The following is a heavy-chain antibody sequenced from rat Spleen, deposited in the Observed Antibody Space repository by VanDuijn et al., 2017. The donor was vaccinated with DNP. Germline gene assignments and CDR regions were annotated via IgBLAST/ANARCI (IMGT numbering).Heavy chain of an antibody. J-gene: IGHJ1*01. V-gene: IGHV5S23*01. CDR2: ISSGGGIT. CDR1: GFTFSNYD. D-gene: IGHD5-1*01. CDR3: ARGSGTYYWYFDF. Sequence: EVQLVESGGGLVQPGRSLKLSCAASGFTFSNYDMAWVRQAPKKGLEWVTSISSGGGITYSRDSVKGRFTVSRDNAKNTLYLQMNSLRSEDTATYYCARGSGTYYWYFDFWGPGTMVTVSS.